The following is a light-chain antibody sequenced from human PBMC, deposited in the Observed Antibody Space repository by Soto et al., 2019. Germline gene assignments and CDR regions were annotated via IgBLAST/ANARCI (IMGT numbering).Light chain of an antibody. CDR2: DAS. Sequence: ENVLTQSPATLSLSPGEGATLSCRASQSINTYLAWYQQKPGQAPRLLIYDASKRATGIPARFSGSGSGTDFTLTISRLEPEDFAVYYCQQYGNTHLTFGGGTKVDIK. V-gene: IGKV3-11*01. J-gene: IGKJ4*01. CDR1: QSINTY. CDR3: QQYGNTHLT.